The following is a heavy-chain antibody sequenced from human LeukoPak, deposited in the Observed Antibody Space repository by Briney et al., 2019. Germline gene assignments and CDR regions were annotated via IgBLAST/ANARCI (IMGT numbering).Heavy chain of an antibody. CDR1: GFDFSDYT. Sequence: GGSLRLSCAASGFDFSDYTMNWVRQAPGKGLEWLSYITSSGITIYYADSVKGRFTISRDNAENSLYLHTNSLRAEDTAVYYCAREVYCGGDCPSPLDFWGQGTLVTVSS. CDR2: ITSSGITI. D-gene: IGHD2-21*02. CDR3: AREVYCGGDCPSPLDF. V-gene: IGHV3-48*04. J-gene: IGHJ4*02.